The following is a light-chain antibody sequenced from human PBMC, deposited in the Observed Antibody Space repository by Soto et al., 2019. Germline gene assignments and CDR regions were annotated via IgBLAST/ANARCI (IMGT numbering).Light chain of an antibody. CDR1: SSNIGAGYD. J-gene: IGLJ2*01. CDR3: QSYDSSLSAYVV. V-gene: IGLV1-40*01. CDR2: GNS. Sequence: QSVLTQPPSVSGAPGQRVTISCTGSSSNIGAGYDVHWYRQLPGTAPKLLISGNSNRPSGVPDRFSGSKSGTSASLAITGLQAEDEADYYCQSYDSSLSAYVVFGGGTKVTVL.